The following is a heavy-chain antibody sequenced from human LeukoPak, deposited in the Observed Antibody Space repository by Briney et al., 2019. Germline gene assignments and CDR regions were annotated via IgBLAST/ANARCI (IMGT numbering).Heavy chain of an antibody. V-gene: IGHV3-48*01. CDR3: ARVSSGGGESTYFDY. CDR1: GFTFTTYN. CDR2: ISDSGDTI. D-gene: IGHD3-16*01. Sequence: GGSLRVSCAASGFTFTTYNMNWVRQAPGKGLEWVSYISDSGDTIYCADAVKGRFTISRENAKNSLYLQMNSLSAGDTAAYYCARVSSGGGESTYFDYWGRGTLVTVSS. J-gene: IGHJ4*02.